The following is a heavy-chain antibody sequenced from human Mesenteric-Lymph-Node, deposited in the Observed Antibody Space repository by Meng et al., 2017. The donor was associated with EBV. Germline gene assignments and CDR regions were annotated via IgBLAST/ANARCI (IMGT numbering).Heavy chain of an antibody. CDR1: GGSNSSDNW. D-gene: IGHD3-10*01. V-gene: IGHV4-4*02. CDR2: IHHSGAT. CDR3: ASVIYGSGLNSWFDP. Sequence: QVQLHGPGPGLGKPSGTLSLTCAVSGGSNSSDNWWSWVRQPPGKGLEWIGEIHHSGATNYTPSLKSRVTISVDKSKNQFSLKLSSVTAADAAVYFCASVIYGSGLNSWFDPWGHGTLVTVSS. J-gene: IGHJ5*02.